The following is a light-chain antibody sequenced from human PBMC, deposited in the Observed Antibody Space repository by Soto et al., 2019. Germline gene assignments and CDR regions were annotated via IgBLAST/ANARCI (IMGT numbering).Light chain of an antibody. CDR1: SSDVGGYNY. CDR3: SSYAGSNNVV. V-gene: IGLV2-8*01. CDR2: EVN. Sequence: QSDLTQPPSASGSPGQSVTISCTGTSSDVGGYNYVSWYQQHPGKAPKLMIYEVNKRPSGVPDRFSGSKSGNTASLTVSGLQAEDEADYYCSSYAGSNNVVFGGGTQLTVL. J-gene: IGLJ2*01.